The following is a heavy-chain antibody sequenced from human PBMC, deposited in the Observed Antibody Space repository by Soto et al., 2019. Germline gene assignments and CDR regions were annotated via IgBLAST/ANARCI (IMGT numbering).Heavy chain of an antibody. CDR2: IWYDGSNK. J-gene: IGHJ4*02. V-gene: IGHV3-33*01. D-gene: IGHD3-22*01. CDR1: GFTFSSYG. CDR3: AREKRYDSSGYYFDY. Sequence: QPGGSLRLSCAASGFTFSSYGMHWVRQAPGKGLEWVAVIWYDGSNKYYADSVKGRFTISRDNSKNTLYLQMNSLRAEDTAVYYCAREKRYDSSGYYFDYWGQGTLVTVSS.